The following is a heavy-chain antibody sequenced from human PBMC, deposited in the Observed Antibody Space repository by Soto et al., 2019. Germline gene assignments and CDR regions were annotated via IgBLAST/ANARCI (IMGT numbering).Heavy chain of an antibody. J-gene: IGHJ4*02. CDR2: ISYDGSNK. CDR1: GFTFSSYA. Sequence: QVQLVESGGGVVQPGRSLRLSCAASGFTFSSYAMHWVHQAPGKGLEWVAVISYDGSNKYYADSVKGRFTISRDNPKNTLYLQMNSLRAEDTAVYYCARDHTYGAAALDYWGQGTLVTVSS. CDR3: ARDHTYGAAALDY. D-gene: IGHD6-13*01. V-gene: IGHV3-30-3*01.